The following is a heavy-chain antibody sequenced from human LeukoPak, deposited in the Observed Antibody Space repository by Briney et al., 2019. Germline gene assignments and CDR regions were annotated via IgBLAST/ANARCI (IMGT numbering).Heavy chain of an antibody. Sequence: PSETLSLTCTVSGGSITSHSWSWIRQSPGKGLEWIGYIYGSGSTVYNPSLKNRVTISVDTSKNQFSLKLSSVTAADTALYYCARDAYDSGAYYFLFDYWDQGTLVTASS. D-gene: IGHD3-22*01. J-gene: IGHJ4*02. CDR3: ARDAYDSGAYYFLFDY. V-gene: IGHV4-59*11. CDR1: GGSITSHS. CDR2: IYGSGST.